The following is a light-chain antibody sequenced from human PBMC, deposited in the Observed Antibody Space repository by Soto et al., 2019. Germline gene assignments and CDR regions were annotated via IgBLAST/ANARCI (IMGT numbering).Light chain of an antibody. J-gene: IGKJ1*01. CDR3: QQYGSSPPWT. Sequence: EIVLTQSPGTLSLSPGERATLSCRASQSVSSSYLAWYQQKPGQAPRLLIYGASSRATGIPDRFSGSGSGTDFTLTSSRVEPEDFAVYYCQQYGSSPPWTFGHATKVDIK. V-gene: IGKV3-20*01. CDR1: QSVSSSY. CDR2: GAS.